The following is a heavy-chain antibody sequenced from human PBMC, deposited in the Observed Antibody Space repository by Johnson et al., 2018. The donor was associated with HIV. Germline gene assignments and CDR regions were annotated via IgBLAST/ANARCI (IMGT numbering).Heavy chain of an antibody. V-gene: IGHV3-7*05. CDR3: ARGGYNWNYGQGGAFDI. CDR2: IKQDGSEK. D-gene: IGHD1-7*01. Sequence: VQLLESGGGVVQPGRSLRLSCAASGFTFSSYWMSWVRQAPGKGLEWVANIKQDGSEKYYVDSVKGRFTISRDNAKNSLYLQMNSLRAEDTAVYYCARGGYNWNYGQGGAFDIWGQGTMVTVSS. CDR1: GFTFSSYW. J-gene: IGHJ3*02.